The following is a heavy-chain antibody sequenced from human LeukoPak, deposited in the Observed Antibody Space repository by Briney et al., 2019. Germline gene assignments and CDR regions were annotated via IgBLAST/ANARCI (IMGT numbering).Heavy chain of an antibody. CDR2: IYYSGST. Sequence: PSETLSLTCTVSGGSIRSYYWSWIRQPPGKGLEWIAYIYYSGSTNYNPSLKSRVTISVDTSKNQFSLKLSSVTAADTAVYYCARQGSGSGTDSYYMDVWGKGATVTISS. CDR1: GGSIRSYY. J-gene: IGHJ6*03. CDR3: ARQGSGSGTDSYYMDV. V-gene: IGHV4-59*01. D-gene: IGHD3-10*01.